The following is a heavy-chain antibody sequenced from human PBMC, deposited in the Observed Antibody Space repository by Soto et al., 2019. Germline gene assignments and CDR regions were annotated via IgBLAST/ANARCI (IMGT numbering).Heavy chain of an antibody. D-gene: IGHD6-19*01. CDR3: AKDIWEQWLAKGYFDY. CDR2: ISWNSGSI. V-gene: IGHV3-9*01. J-gene: IGHJ4*02. CDR1: GFTFDDYA. Sequence: EVQLVESGGGLVQPGRSLRLSCAASGFTFDDYAMHWVRQAPGKGLEWVSGISWNSGSIGYADSVKGRFTISRDNAKNSLYLQMNSLRAEDTALYYCAKDIWEQWLAKGYFDYWGQGTLVTVSS.